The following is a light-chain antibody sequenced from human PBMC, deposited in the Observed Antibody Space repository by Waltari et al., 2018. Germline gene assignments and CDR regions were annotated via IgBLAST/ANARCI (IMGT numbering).Light chain of an antibody. CDR1: QSVSRH. V-gene: IGKV3-11*01. Sequence: DIVLTQSPATLSLSPAERATLSCRASQSVSRHLAWYQQKPGQAPVLLIYDTPNTATGIPARFSGGGSGTDFTLSISRLEPEDFALYFCHLRTDWPPRYTFGQGTKLEIK. J-gene: IGKJ2*01. CDR2: DTP. CDR3: HLRTDWPPRYT.